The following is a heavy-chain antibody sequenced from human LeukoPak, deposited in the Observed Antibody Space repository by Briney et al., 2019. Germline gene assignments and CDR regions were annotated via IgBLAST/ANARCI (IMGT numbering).Heavy chain of an antibody. D-gene: IGHD4-23*01. V-gene: IGHV4-4*02. Sequence: PSETLSLTCAVSGGSISSSNWWSWVRQPPGKGLEWIGEIYHSGSTNYNPSLKSRVTISVDKSKNQFSLKLSSVTAADTAVYYCARVPVKESNYYYGMDVWGQGTTVTVSS. CDR3: ARVPVKESNYYYGMDV. J-gene: IGHJ6*02. CDR2: IYHSGST. CDR1: GGSISSSNW.